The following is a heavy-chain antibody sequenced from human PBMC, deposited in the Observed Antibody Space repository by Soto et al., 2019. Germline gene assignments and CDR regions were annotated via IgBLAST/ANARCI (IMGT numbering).Heavy chain of an antibody. CDR3: TPEVWGFCSSTSCYELDSDY. CDR1: GFTFSTYS. D-gene: IGHD2-2*01. J-gene: IGHJ4*02. CDR2: IKSKTDGGTT. Sequence: PGGSLRLSCAASGFTFSTYSMNWVRQAPGKGLEWVGRIKSKTDGGTTDYAAPVKGRFTISRDDSKNTLYLQMNSLKTEDTAVYYCTPEVWGFCSSTSCYELDSDYWGQGTLVTVSS. V-gene: IGHV3-15*01.